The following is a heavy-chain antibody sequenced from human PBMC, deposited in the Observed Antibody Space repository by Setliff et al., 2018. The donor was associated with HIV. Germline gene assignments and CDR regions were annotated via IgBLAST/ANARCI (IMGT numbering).Heavy chain of an antibody. CDR2: IYYKGST. D-gene: IGHD3-10*01. CDR3: VRVGKYYGSGNYFWFDY. CDR1: GGSISTYY. V-gene: IGHV4-59*01. J-gene: IGHJ4*02. Sequence: KASETLSLTFTVSGGSISTYYWSWIRQSPGKGLEWIGYIYYKGSTNYNPSLKSRVTISVDTSKNQFPLKVNSVTAADTGVYYCVRVGKYYGSGNYFWFDYWGQGTPVTVSS.